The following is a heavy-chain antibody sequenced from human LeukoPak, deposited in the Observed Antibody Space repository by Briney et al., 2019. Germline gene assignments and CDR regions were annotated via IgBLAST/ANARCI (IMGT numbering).Heavy chain of an antibody. CDR2: ISGRGGST. J-gene: IGHJ3*02. Sequence: GGSLRLSCAASGFTFSSYAMSWVRQAPGKGLEWVSAISGRGGSTYYADSVKGRFTISRDTSKNTLYLQMNSLRDEDTAVYYCAKDDTGYVGAFDIWGQGTMVTVSS. CDR3: AKDDTGYVGAFDI. D-gene: IGHD3-9*01. V-gene: IGHV3-23*01. CDR1: GFTFSSYA.